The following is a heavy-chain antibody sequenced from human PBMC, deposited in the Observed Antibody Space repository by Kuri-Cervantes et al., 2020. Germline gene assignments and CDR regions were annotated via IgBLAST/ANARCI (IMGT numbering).Heavy chain of an antibody. CDR1: GFTFSSYA. V-gene: IGHV3-30-3*01. CDR2: ISYDGSNK. J-gene: IGHJ4*02. CDR3: AREQRTLPYYYED. Sequence: GGSLRLSCAASGFTFSSYAMHWVRQAPGKGLEWVAVISYDGSNKYYADSVKGRFTISRDNAKNTLYLQMNSLRAEDTAVYYCAREQRTLPYYYEDWGQGNLVSVSS.